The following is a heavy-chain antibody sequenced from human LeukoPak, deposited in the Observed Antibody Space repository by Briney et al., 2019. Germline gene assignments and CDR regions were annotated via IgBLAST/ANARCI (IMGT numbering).Heavy chain of an antibody. V-gene: IGHV1-24*01. J-gene: IGHJ4*02. Sequence: ASVKVSCRVSGDTLTELSMHWVRQAPGKGLEWMGGFDPEDGETIYAQKFQGRVTMTEDTSTDTAYMELSSLRSEDTAVYYCATDLPYSSSWYVNSFDYWGQGTLVTVSS. CDR2: FDPEDGET. D-gene: IGHD6-13*01. CDR3: ATDLPYSSSWYVNSFDY. CDR1: GDTLTELS.